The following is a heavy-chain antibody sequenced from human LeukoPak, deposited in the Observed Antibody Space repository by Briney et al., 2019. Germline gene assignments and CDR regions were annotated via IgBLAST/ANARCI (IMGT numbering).Heavy chain of an antibody. Sequence: SGGSLRLSCAASGFTFSSYAMSWIRQPPGKGLEWIGEINHSGSTNYNPSLKSRVTISVDTSKNQFSLKLSSVTAADTAVYYCARSGGSGYNKNYFDYWGQGTLVTVSS. D-gene: IGHD3-22*01. V-gene: IGHV4-34*01. CDR1: GFTFSSYA. J-gene: IGHJ4*02. CDR3: ARSGGSGYNKNYFDY. CDR2: INHSGST.